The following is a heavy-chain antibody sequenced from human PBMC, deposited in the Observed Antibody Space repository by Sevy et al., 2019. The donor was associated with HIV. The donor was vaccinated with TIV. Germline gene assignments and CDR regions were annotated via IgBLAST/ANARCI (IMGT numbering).Heavy chain of an antibody. V-gene: IGHV3-30-3*01. CDR1: GFTFRTYA. CDR2: ISSNGDNG. J-gene: IGHJ4*02. CDR3: ARGPEWELTSFLSH. D-gene: IGHD1-26*01. Sequence: GGSLRLSCAASGFTFRTYAFHWVRQAPGRGLEWIGLISSNGDNGLYATSVRGRFTISRDNSMNMLYLQMTSLTPDDTAVDYCARGPEWELTSFLSHWGQGTLVTVSS.